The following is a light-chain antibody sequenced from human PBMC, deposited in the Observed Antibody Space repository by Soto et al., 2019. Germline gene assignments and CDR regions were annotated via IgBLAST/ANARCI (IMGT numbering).Light chain of an antibody. J-gene: IGLJ3*02. V-gene: IGLV1-51*01. CDR1: SSNIGKSY. CDR3: GTWDSSLSALV. Sequence: QSVLTQPPSVSAAPGQEVTISCSGSSSNIGKSYVSWYRQIPGTAPKLLIYDNDKRPSGMPDRFSGSKSGTSATLGITGPQTGAEAAYYCGTWDSSLSALVFGGGTKLTVL. CDR2: DND.